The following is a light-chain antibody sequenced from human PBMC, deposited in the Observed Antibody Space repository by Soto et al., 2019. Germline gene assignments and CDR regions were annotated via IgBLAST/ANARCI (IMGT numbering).Light chain of an antibody. CDR3: SSYTSSSTLEV. Sequence: QSALTQPASVSGSLGQSITISCTGTSSDVGGYNYVSWYQQHPGKAPKLMIYEVSNRPSGVSNRFSGSKSGNTASLTISGLQAEDEADYYCSSYTSSSTLEVFGTGTKLTVL. J-gene: IGLJ1*01. CDR1: SSDVGGYNY. CDR2: EVS. V-gene: IGLV2-14*01.